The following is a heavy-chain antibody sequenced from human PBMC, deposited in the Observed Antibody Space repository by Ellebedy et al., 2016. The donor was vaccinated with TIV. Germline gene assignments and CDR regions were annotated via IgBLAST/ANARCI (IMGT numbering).Heavy chain of an antibody. CDR1: GFTFSDYY. CDR2: ITTGSNTI. D-gene: IGHD1-14*01. V-gene: IGHV3-11*01. Sequence: GESLKISXVASGFTFSDYYMSWIRQAPGKGLEWLSYITTGSNTIYYADSVKGRFTISRDNTKNSLYLQMNSLRAEDTAVYYCARTSSDRGPHYFDYWGQGTLVTVSS. J-gene: IGHJ4*02. CDR3: ARTSSDRGPHYFDY.